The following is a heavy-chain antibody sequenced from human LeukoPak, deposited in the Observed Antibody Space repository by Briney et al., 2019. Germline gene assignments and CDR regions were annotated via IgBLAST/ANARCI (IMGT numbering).Heavy chain of an antibody. D-gene: IGHD3-3*01. CDR2: IYYSGST. CDR3: ARHSADHYDFWSGYYGYYMDV. V-gene: IGHV4-39*01. J-gene: IGHJ6*03. Sequence: PSETLSLTCTVSGGSISSYYWSWIRQPPGKGLEWIGSIYYSGSTYYNPSLKSRVTISVDTSKNQFSLKLSSVTAADTAVYYCARHSADHYDFWSGYYGYYMDVWGKGTTVTVSS. CDR1: GGSISSYY.